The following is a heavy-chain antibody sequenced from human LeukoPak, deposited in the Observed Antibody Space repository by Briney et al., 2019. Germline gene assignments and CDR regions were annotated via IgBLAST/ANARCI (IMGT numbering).Heavy chain of an antibody. CDR1: GLTFSTYW. V-gene: IGHV3-74*01. Sequence: GGSLRLSCAASGLTFSTYWMYWDRQAPGKGLVWVSRINSEGSRTSYADSVKGRVTISRDNAKNTLYLQMNSLRAEDTAVYYCARGRYCSRTSCYKAFDIWGQRTKVTVSS. J-gene: IGHJ3*02. CDR3: ARGRYCSRTSCYKAFDI. CDR2: INSEGSRT. D-gene: IGHD2-2*02.